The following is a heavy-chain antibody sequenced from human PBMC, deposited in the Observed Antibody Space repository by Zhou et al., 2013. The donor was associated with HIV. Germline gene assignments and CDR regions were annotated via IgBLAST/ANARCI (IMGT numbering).Heavy chain of an antibody. J-gene: IGHJ4*02. V-gene: IGHV1-69*05. D-gene: IGHD3-16*01. CDR3: AREFGGGGXFDI. CDR2: IIPIFGTA. CDR1: GGTFSSYA. Sequence: QVQLVQSGAEVKKPGSSVKVSCKASGGTFSSYAFSWVRQAPGQGLEWMGGIIPIFGTANYAQKFQGRVTITTDESTSTAFMELSSLRSEDTAVYYCAREFGGGGXFDIWGQGTLVTVSS.